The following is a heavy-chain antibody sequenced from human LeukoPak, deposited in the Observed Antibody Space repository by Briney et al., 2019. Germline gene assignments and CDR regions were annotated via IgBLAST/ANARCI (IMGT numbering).Heavy chain of an antibody. CDR3: ARSISITILSFDP. V-gene: IGHV4-30-2*01. CDR2: IYHSGST. D-gene: IGHD3-3*01. J-gene: IGHJ5*02. Sequence: SETLSFTCTVSGGSISSGGYYWSWIRQPPGKGLEWIGYIYHSGSTYYNPSLKSRVTISVDRSKNQFSLKLSSVTAADTAVYYCARSISITILSFDPWGQGTLVTVSS. CDR1: GGSISSGGYY.